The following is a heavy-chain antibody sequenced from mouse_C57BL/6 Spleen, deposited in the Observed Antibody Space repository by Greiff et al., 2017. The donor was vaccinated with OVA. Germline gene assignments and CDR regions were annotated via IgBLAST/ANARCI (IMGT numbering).Heavy chain of an antibody. V-gene: IGHV6-3*01. CDR3: TRDYDGYFDY. Sequence: EVMLVESGGGLVQPGGSMKLSCVASGFTFSNYWMNWVRQSPEKGLEWVAQIRLKSDNYATHYAESVKGRFTISRDDSKSSVYLQMNNLRAEDTGIYYCTRDYDGYFDYWGQGTTLTVSS. J-gene: IGHJ2*01. D-gene: IGHD2-4*01. CDR1: GFTFSNYW. CDR2: IRLKSDNYAT.